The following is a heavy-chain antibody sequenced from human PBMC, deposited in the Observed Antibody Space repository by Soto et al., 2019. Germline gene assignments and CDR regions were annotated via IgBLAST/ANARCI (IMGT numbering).Heavy chain of an antibody. D-gene: IGHD3-9*01. Sequence: GGSLRLSCAASGFTFSSYAMSWVRQAPGKGLEWVSAISGSGGSTYYADSVKGRFTISRDNSKNTLYLQMNSLRAEDTAVYYCAKVHLLRYFDWLFDAFDIWGQGTMVTVSS. CDR3: AKVHLLRYFDWLFDAFDI. J-gene: IGHJ3*02. CDR2: ISGSGGST. CDR1: GFTFSSYA. V-gene: IGHV3-23*01.